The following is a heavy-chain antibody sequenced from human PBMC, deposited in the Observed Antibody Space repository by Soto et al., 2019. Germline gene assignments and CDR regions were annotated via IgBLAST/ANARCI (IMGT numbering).Heavy chain of an antibody. Sequence: SETLSLTCTVSGGSISSGGYYWSWIRQHPGKGLEGIGYIYYSGSTYYNPSLKSRVTTSVDTSKNQFSLELSSVTAADPAVYYCARGPSYYFDYWGQGTLVTVSS. CDR3: ARGPSYYFDY. J-gene: IGHJ4*02. CDR2: IYYSGST. V-gene: IGHV4-31*03. CDR1: GGSISSGGYY. D-gene: IGHD3-16*02.